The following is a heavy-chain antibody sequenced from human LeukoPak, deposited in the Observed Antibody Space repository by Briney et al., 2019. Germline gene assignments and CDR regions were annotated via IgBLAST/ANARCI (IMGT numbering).Heavy chain of an antibody. CDR2: ISSSSSYI. D-gene: IGHD3-3*01. CDR3: ARDRGDYDFWSGSTGFDY. Sequence: GGSLRLSCAASGFTFSSCSMNWVRQAPGKGLEWVSSISSSSSYIYYADSVKGRFTISRDNAKNSLYLQMNSLRAEDTAVYYCARDRGDYDFWSGSTGFDYWGQGTLVTVSS. V-gene: IGHV3-21*01. CDR1: GFTFSSCS. J-gene: IGHJ4*02.